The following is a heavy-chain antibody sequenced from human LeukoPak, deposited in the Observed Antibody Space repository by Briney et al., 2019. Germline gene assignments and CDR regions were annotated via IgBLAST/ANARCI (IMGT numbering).Heavy chain of an antibody. CDR2: IYYSGST. V-gene: IGHV4-59*01. CDR3: ARSVYYYDSSGYYHFDY. Sequence: SETLSLTCAVYGGSFSGYYWSWIRQPPGKGLEWIGYIYYSGSTNYNPSLKSRVTISVDTSKNQFSLKLSSVTAADTAVYYCARSVYYYDSSGYYHFDYWGQGTLVTVSS. D-gene: IGHD3-22*01. J-gene: IGHJ4*02. CDR1: GGSFSGYY.